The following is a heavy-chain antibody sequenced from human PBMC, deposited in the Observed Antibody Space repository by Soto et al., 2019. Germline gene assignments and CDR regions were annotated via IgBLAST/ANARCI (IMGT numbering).Heavy chain of an antibody. D-gene: IGHD2-8*02. Sequence: SETLSLTCTVSGGSISSYYWSWIRQPPGTGLEWIGEINHSGSTNYNPSLKSRVTISADTSKNQFSLKLTSVTAADTAVYYCARDKITGLFDYWGQGTLVTVSS. CDR1: GGSISSYY. CDR3: ARDKITGLFDY. J-gene: IGHJ4*02. CDR2: INHSGST. V-gene: IGHV4-34*01.